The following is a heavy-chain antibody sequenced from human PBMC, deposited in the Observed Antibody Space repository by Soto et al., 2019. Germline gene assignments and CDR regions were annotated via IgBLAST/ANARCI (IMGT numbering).Heavy chain of an antibody. D-gene: IGHD3-10*01. CDR1: GFTFSYYS. J-gene: IGHJ6*02. V-gene: IGHV3-21*01. CDR2: ISSSSSYI. CDR3: ARVVDYYAPSFYYGMAL. Sequence: EVQLVESGGGLVKPGGSLRLSCAASGFTFSYYSMNWVRQAPGKGLEWVSSISSSSSYISYADSVKGRFTISRDNAKNSPYLQMSRLSAADTAVYYCARVVDYYAPSFYYGMALWRQGTTVTVSS.